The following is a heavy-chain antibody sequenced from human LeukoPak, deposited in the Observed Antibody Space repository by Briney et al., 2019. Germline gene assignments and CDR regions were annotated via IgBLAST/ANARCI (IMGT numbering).Heavy chain of an antibody. V-gene: IGHV4-39*07. J-gene: IGHJ6*03. CDR1: GGSISSNSYY. CDR2: IYYSGST. CDR3: ARDWGVSARPGYMDV. Sequence: SETLSLTCTVSGGSISSNSYYWGWIRQSPGKGLEWIGTIYYSGSTYYSPSLKSRVTISVDTSKNQFSLKLSSVTAADTAVYYCARDWGVSARPGYMDVWGKGTTVTVSS. D-gene: IGHD6-6*01.